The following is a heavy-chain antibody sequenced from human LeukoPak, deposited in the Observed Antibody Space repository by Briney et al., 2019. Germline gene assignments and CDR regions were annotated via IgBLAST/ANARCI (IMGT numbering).Heavy chain of an antibody. J-gene: IGHJ3*01. CDR2: IFGNVSP. CDR1: AGSISDDY. CDR3: ARRFRTSGTLHHDAYDV. D-gene: IGHD3-3*01. Sequence: SETLSCACTVSAGSISDDYWGWIRHPPGKGLEWIGHIFGNVSPDYNPSLKSRVTITTDTSKNQFSLQLSSVTAADTAMYFCARRFRTSGTLHHDAYDVWGQGTVVTVSS. V-gene: IGHV4-4*09.